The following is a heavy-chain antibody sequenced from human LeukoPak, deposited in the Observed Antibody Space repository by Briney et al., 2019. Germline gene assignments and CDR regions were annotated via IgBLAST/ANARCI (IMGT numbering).Heavy chain of an antibody. CDR1: GYTFTVYY. CDR2: INPNSGGT. CDR3: ARSAESSSWVEFDY. J-gene: IGHJ4*02. Sequence: ASVTVSFKASGYTFTVYYIHWVRQAPGQGLEWMGWINPNSGGTNYAQKFQVRGTITRDTSISTAYMELSRLRSDDTAVYYCARSAESSSWVEFDYWGQGTLVTVSS. V-gene: IGHV1-2*02. D-gene: IGHD6-13*01.